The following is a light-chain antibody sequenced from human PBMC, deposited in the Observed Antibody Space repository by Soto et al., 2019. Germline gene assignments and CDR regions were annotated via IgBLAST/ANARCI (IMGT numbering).Light chain of an antibody. V-gene: IGKV1-39*01. CDR1: QDIRSY. CDR2: ATS. Sequence: DIQMTQSPSSLSASVGDRVSITCRASQDIRSYLNWYQQKPGKAPELLIYATSNLQSGVPPRFSASVSGTDFTLTISSLQPEDFATYYCQQGYSTQWTSGQGTKVEIK. J-gene: IGKJ1*01. CDR3: QQGYSTQWT.